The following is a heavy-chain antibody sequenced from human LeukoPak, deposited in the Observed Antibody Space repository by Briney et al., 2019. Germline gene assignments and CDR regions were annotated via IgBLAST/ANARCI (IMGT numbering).Heavy chain of an antibody. CDR2: LNHSGST. Sequence: SDTVSLTCAVYGGSFSGYYWSWIRHPPGEGREWIGELNHSGSTNYNPPLKSRVNISVDTSKNQFSLKLSSVTAADTAVYYCARGRRYCSSTSCYYRGYYYYYGMEVWGQGTTVTVSS. V-gene: IGHV4-34*01. D-gene: IGHD2-2*01. J-gene: IGHJ6*02. CDR3: ARGRRYCSSTSCYYRGYYYYYGMEV. CDR1: GGSFSGYY.